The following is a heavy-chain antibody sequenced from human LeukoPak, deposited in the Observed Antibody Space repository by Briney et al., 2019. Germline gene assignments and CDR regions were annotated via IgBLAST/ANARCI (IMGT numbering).Heavy chain of an antibody. J-gene: IGHJ4*02. CDR1: GYSFTSYW. Sequence: GESLKISCKGSGYSFTSYWIGWVRQMPGKGLEWMGIIYPGDSDTRYSPSFQGQVTISADKSISTAYLQWSSLKASDTAMYYCARRSSIAVAGTVKIRYFFDYWGQGTLVTVSS. D-gene: IGHD6-19*01. CDR2: IYPGDSDT. V-gene: IGHV5-51*01. CDR3: ARRSSIAVAGTVKIRYFFDY.